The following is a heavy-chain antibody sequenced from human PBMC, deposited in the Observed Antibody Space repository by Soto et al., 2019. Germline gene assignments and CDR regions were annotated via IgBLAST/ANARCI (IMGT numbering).Heavy chain of an antibody. Sequence: ASWKVSAKVCGYTLTEVSMHWVPQAPGKGLEWMGGFDPEDGETIYAQKFQGRVTMTEDTSTDTAYMELSSLRSDDTAVYYCARAILFSDSSGYYLNWGRG. CDR3: ARAILFSDSSGYYLN. CDR2: FDPEDGET. CDR1: GYTLTEVS. D-gene: IGHD3-22*01. V-gene: IGHV1-24*01. J-gene: IGHJ2*01.